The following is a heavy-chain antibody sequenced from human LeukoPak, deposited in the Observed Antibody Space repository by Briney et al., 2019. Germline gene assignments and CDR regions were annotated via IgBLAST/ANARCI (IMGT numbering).Heavy chain of an antibody. J-gene: IGHJ3*02. CDR2: ISSSGST. CDR1: GDSISSGDYY. V-gene: IGHV4-61*02. D-gene: IGHD1-14*01. CDR3: ARVESYPLRNAFDI. Sequence: SETLSLTCTVSGDSISSGDYYWSWIRQPAGKGLEWIGRISSSGSTNYNPSLKSRVTISVDTSKNQFSLKLSSVTAADTAVYYCARVESYPLRNAFDIWGQGTMVTVSS.